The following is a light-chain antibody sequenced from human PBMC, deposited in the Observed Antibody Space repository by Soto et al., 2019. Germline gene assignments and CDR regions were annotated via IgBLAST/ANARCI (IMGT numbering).Light chain of an antibody. CDR3: QHYDSLPLT. CDR2: DAS. CDR1: QGIRND. Sequence: IQMTQSPSSLSASVGDRVTITCRASQGIRNDLGWYQQKPGKAPTLLIYDASNLEAGVPSRFSGSGAGTHFTCTISSLQPEDIATDYCQHYDSLPLTFGGGTKVDIK. V-gene: IGKV1-33*01. J-gene: IGKJ4*01.